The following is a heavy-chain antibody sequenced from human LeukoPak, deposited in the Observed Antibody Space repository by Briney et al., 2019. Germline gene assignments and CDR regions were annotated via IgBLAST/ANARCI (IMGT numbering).Heavy chain of an antibody. V-gene: IGHV3-74*01. Sequence: GGSLRLSCAASGFTFSSYWMHWVRQAPGKGLVWVSRINSDGSSTGYADSVKGRFTISRDNAKNTLYLQMNSLRAEDTAVYYCARDHRSYYGDYFDYWGQGTLVTVSS. J-gene: IGHJ4*02. CDR1: GFTFSSYW. CDR2: INSDGSST. CDR3: ARDHRSYYGDYFDY. D-gene: IGHD1-26*01.